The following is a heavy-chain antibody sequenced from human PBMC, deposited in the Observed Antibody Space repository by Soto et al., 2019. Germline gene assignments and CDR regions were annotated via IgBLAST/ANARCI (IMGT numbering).Heavy chain of an antibody. Sequence: QLVESGGGLGQPGRSLRLSCAASGFTFDDYAMYWVRQGPGKGLEWVSGISWASGRIGYADSVKGRFTISRDNAKNSLYLQMNSLRPEDTALYYCAKARLWGGDGYNSYYYNAMDVWGQGTTVTVSS. V-gene: IGHV3-9*01. CDR1: GFTFDDYA. CDR2: ISWASGRI. CDR3: AKARLWGGDGYNSYYYNAMDV. D-gene: IGHD3-16*01. J-gene: IGHJ6*02.